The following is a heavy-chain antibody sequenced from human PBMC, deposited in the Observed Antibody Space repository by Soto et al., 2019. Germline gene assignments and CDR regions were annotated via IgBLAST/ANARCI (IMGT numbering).Heavy chain of an antibody. CDR3: AKSDRQDYYDSSGYYVESPGMDV. CDR2: ISGSGGST. J-gene: IGHJ6*02. CDR1: GFTFSSYA. V-gene: IGHV3-23*01. D-gene: IGHD3-22*01. Sequence: HPGGSLRLSCAASGFTFSSYAMSWVRQAPGKGLEWVSAISGSGGSTYYADSVKGRFTISRDNSKNTLYLQMNSLRAEDTAVYYCAKSDRQDYYDSSGYYVESPGMDVWGQGTTVTVSS.